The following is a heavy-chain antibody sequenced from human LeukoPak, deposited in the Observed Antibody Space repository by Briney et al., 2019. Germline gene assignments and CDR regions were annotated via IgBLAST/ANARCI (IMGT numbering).Heavy chain of an antibody. Sequence: PSETLSLTCAVYGGSFSGYCWSWIRQPPGKGLEWIGEINHSGSTNYNPSLKSRVTISVDTSKNQFSLKLSSVTAADTAVYYCARGRRGDFWSGYLTYFDYWGQGTLVTVCS. CDR2: INHSGST. CDR1: GGSFSGYC. CDR3: ARGRRGDFWSGYLTYFDY. D-gene: IGHD3-3*01. V-gene: IGHV4-34*01. J-gene: IGHJ4*02.